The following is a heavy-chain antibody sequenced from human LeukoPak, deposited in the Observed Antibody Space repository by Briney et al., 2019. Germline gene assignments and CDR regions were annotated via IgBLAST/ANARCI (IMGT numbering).Heavy chain of an antibody. CDR3: AAEFCSSTSCYYGY. CDR1: GSTFTSSA. D-gene: IGHD2-2*01. Sequence: SVKVSRKASGSTFTSSAMQWVRQARGQRLEWIGWIVVGSGNTNYAQKFQERVTITRDMSTSTAYMELSSLRSEDTAVYYCAAEFCSSTSCYYGYWGQGTLVTVSS. CDR2: IVVGSGNT. V-gene: IGHV1-58*02. J-gene: IGHJ4*02.